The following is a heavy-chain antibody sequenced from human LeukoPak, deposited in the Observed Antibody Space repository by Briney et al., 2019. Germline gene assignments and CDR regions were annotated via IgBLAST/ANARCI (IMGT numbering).Heavy chain of an antibody. CDR2: IYHSGST. CDR3: AKGPNYDFWSGHDY. J-gene: IGHJ4*02. D-gene: IGHD3-3*01. V-gene: IGHV4-4*02. CDR1: GGSISSSNW. Sequence: PSGTLSLTCAVSGGSISSSNWWSWVRQPPGKGLEWIGEIYHSGSTNYNPSLKSRVTISVDKSKNQFSLNLSSVTAADTAVYYCAKGPNYDFWSGHDYWGQGTLVTVSS.